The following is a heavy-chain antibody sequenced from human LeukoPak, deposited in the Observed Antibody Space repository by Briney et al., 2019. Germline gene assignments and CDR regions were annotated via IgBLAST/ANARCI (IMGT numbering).Heavy chain of an antibody. Sequence: SETLSLTCTVSGGSISSGGYYWSWIRQPPGKGLEWIGYIYHSGSTYYNPSLKSRVTISVDRSKNQFSLKLSSVTAADTAVYYCARGDFWSGYYTWYFDYWGQGTLVTVSS. D-gene: IGHD3-3*01. CDR2: IYHSGST. V-gene: IGHV4-30-2*01. J-gene: IGHJ4*02. CDR3: ARGDFWSGYYTWYFDY. CDR1: GGSISSGGYY.